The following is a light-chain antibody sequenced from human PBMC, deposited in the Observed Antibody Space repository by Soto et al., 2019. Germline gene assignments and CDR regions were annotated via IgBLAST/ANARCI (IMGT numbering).Light chain of an antibody. CDR3: QQYVTAFRS. V-gene: IGKV1-5*03. CDR1: QSISSW. J-gene: IGKJ1*01. Sequence: DIQMTQSPSTLSASVGDRVTITCRASQSISSWLAWYQQKPGTAPKLLIYKASTLESGVPSRFSGSGSGTEFTLTISSLQPDDFATYYCQQYVTAFRSIGQGTKVDIK. CDR2: KAS.